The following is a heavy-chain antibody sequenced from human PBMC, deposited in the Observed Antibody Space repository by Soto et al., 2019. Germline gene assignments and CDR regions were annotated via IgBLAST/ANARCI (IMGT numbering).Heavy chain of an antibody. CDR1: GGTFSSYA. V-gene: IGHV1-69*01. D-gene: IGHD3-22*01. Sequence: QVQLVQSGAEVKKPGSSVKVSCKASGGTFSSYAISWVRQAPGQGLEWRGGIIPIFGTANYAQKFQGRVTITADESTSTAYIELSSLRSEYTAVYYCAREVASGSHIGYWGQGTLVTVSS. CDR3: AREVASGSHIGY. CDR2: IIPIFGTA. J-gene: IGHJ4*02.